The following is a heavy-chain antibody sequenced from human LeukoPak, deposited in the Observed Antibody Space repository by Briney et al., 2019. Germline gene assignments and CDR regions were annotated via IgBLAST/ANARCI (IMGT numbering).Heavy chain of an antibody. CDR1: GGSISSYY. Sequence: PSETLSLTCTVSGGSISSYYWSWIRQPAGKGLEWIGRIYTSGSTNYNPSLKSRVTMSVDTSKNQFSLKLSSVTAADTAVYYCAREDRVWWDGGNGNWFDPWGQGTLVTVSS. CDR2: IYTSGST. J-gene: IGHJ5*02. V-gene: IGHV4-4*07. CDR3: AREDRVWWDGGNGNWFDP. D-gene: IGHD4-23*01.